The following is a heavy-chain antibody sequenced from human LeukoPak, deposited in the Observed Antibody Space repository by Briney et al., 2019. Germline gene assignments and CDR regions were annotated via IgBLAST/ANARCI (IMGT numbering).Heavy chain of an antibody. Sequence: GGSLRLSCAASGFTSSGHWMSWVRQAPGRGLEWVANIKQDAGEKHYVDSVKGRFTISRDNAKKSLFLQMNSLRAEDTAVYYCARGGYSTSDYWGQGTLVTVSS. CDR1: GFTSSGHW. D-gene: IGHD6-6*01. CDR3: ARGGYSTSDY. V-gene: IGHV3-7*01. CDR2: IKQDAGEK. J-gene: IGHJ4*02.